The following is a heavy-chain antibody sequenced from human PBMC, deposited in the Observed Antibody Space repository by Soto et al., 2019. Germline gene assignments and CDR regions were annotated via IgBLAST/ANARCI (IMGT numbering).Heavy chain of an antibody. CDR3: AREKYQLLLHRQYYGMDV. V-gene: IGHV3-66*01. CDR1: GFTVSSNY. Sequence: EVQLVESGGGLVQPGGSLRLSCAASGFTVSSNYMSWVRQAPGKGLEWVSVIYSGGSTYYADSVKGRFTISRDNSKNTLYLQMNSLRAEDTAVYYCAREKYQLLLHRQYYGMDVWGQGTTVTVSS. CDR2: IYSGGST. D-gene: IGHD2-2*01. J-gene: IGHJ6*02.